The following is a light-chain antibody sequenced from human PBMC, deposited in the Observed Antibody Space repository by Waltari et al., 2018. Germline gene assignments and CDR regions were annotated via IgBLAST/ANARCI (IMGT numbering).Light chain of an antibody. J-gene: IGLJ2*01. CDR3: CSYAGTYTFG. CDR1: TSDGGGYNY. Sequence: QSALTQPRSVSGSPGQSVTISCTGTTSDGGGYNYVSWYQQYPGKAPKVMIYDVSKRPSGVPDRFSGSKSGNTASLTISGLQAEDEADYYCCSYAGTYTFGFGGGTKLTVL. CDR2: DVS. V-gene: IGLV2-11*01.